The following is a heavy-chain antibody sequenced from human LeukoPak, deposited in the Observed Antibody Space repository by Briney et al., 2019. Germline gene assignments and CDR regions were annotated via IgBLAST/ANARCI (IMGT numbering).Heavy chain of an antibody. J-gene: IGHJ4*02. CDR3: AGLGYYDSSGYSYFDY. CDR1: GYSISSGYL. Sequence: SETLSLTCTVSGYSISSGYLWGWIRQPPGKGLEWIGSIDGSGSSYYNPSLKSRVTISVDTSKNQFSLKLSSVTAADTAVYYCAGLGYYDSSGYSYFDYWGQGTLVTVSS. V-gene: IGHV4-38-2*02. CDR2: IDGSGSS. D-gene: IGHD3-22*01.